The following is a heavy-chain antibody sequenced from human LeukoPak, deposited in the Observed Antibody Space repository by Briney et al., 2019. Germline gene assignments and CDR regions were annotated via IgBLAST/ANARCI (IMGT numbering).Heavy chain of an antibody. Sequence: PSETLSLTCTVSGGSISSHYWSWIRQPPGKGPEWIGYIYYSGSTNYNPSLKSRVTISVDTSKNQFSLRLSSVTAADTAVYYCARDAWGVSWGQGTLVTVSS. D-gene: IGHD3-16*01. J-gene: IGHJ4*02. V-gene: IGHV4-59*11. CDR1: GGSISSHY. CDR3: ARDAWGVS. CDR2: IYYSGST.